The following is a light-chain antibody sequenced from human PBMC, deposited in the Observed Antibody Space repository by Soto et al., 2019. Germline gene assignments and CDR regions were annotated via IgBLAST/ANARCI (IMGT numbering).Light chain of an antibody. J-gene: IGKJ1*01. CDR1: QGISIY. V-gene: IGKV1-27*01. CDR2: GAS. Sequence: DIQMTQSPSSLSASVGDRVTITCRASQGISIYLAWYQQRPGKAPNLLIYGASTLQSGVPSRFSGSGSGTEFSLTINSLQSEDVATYYCQKYDSAPWTFGQGTKVEIK. CDR3: QKYDSAPWT.